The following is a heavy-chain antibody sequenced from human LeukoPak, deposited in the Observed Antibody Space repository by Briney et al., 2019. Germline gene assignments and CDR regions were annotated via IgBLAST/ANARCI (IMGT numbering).Heavy chain of an antibody. J-gene: IGHJ4*02. D-gene: IGHD3-16*01. CDR1: GGSISSGGYS. CDR3: ARGKAGSHGDYFDY. CDR2: IYHSGST. V-gene: IGHV4-30-2*01. Sequence: SETLSLTCAVSGGSISSGGYSWSWIRQPPGKGLEWIGYIYHSGSTYYNPSLKSRVTISVDRSKNQFSLKLSSVTAADTAVYYCARGKAGSHGDYFDYWGQGTLVTVSS.